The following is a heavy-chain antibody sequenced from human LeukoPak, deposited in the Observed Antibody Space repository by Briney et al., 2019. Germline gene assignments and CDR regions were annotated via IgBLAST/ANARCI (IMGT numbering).Heavy chain of an antibody. CDR1: GGSISSYY. J-gene: IGHJ6*03. CDR2: IYTTGST. CDR3: ARQYSPSSDYYYYMDV. V-gene: IGHV4-4*07. Sequence: SETLSLTCTVSGGSISSYYWGWIRQPAGKGLEWIGRIYTTGSTNYNPSLKSRVTMSVDTSKNQFSLKLNSVTAADTAVYYCARQYSPSSDYYYYMDVWGKGTTVTVSS. D-gene: IGHD6-6*01.